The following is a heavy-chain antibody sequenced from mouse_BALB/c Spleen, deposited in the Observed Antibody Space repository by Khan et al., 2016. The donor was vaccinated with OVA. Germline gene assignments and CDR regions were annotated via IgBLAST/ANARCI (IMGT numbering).Heavy chain of an antibody. CDR3: ARNAYFGNYFDY. V-gene: IGHV1S81*02. D-gene: IGHD2-10*01. CDR2: IYPGDGRS. Sequence: VQLQQSGAELVKPGASVKLSCKASGYTFTNYWVHWVKQRPGQGLEWIGEIYPGDGRSTYNEKFKTKATLTVDRSSSTAYMQLSSLTSEDSSVYYSARNAYFGNYFDYWGQGTTLTVSS. CDR1: GYTFTNYW. J-gene: IGHJ2*01.